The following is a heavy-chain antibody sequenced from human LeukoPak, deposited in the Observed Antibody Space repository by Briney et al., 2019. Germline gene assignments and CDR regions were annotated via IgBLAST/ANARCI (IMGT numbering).Heavy chain of an antibody. CDR3: ARDRDVGATSAVDAFDI. D-gene: IGHD1-26*01. CDR1: GFTFSDYY. V-gene: IGHV3-11*04. Sequence: PGXSLRLSCAASGFTFSDYYMSWIRQAPGKGLEWGSYISSSGSTIYYADSVKGGITIDRENAKNSLYMKRNSLRAEDTAVYYCARDRDVGATSAVDAFDIWGQGTMVTVSS. CDR2: ISSSGSTI. J-gene: IGHJ3*02.